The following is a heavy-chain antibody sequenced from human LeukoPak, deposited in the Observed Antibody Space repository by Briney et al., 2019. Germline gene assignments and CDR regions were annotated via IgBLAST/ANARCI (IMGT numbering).Heavy chain of an antibody. V-gene: IGHV1-18*01. CDR1: GYTFTSYG. CDR2: ISAYNGNT. Sequence: GASVKVSCKASGYTFTSYGISWVRQAPGQGLEWMGWISAYNGNTNYAQKLQGRVTMTTDTSTSTAYMELRSLRSEDTAVYYCARDRGYYDSSGYYRYDYWGQGTLVTVSS. J-gene: IGHJ4*02. CDR3: ARDRGYYDSSGYYRYDY. D-gene: IGHD3-22*01.